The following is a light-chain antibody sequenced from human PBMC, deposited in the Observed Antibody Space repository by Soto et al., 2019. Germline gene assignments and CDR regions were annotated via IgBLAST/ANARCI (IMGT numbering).Light chain of an antibody. Sequence: QPVLTQSPSASASLGASVKLTCTLSSGHSSYAIAWHQQQPEKGPRYLMKLNSDGSHSKGDGIPDRFSGSSSGAERYLTISSHQCEDEADYYCQTWGTGIVVFGGGTKLTVL. V-gene: IGLV4-69*01. CDR1: SGHSSYA. CDR2: LNSDGSH. J-gene: IGLJ2*01. CDR3: QTWGTGIVV.